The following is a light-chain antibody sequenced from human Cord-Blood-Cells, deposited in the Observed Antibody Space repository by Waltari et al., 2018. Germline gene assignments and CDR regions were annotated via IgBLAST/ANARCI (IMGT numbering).Light chain of an antibody. V-gene: IGKV3-15*01. CDR2: GAS. J-gene: IGKJ1*01. CDR1: QSVSSN. CDR3: QQYNNWPPWT. Sequence: ATLYCRASQSVSSNLAWYQQKPGQAPRLLIYGASTRATGIPARFSGSGSGTEFTLTISSLQSEDFAVYYCQQYNNWPPWTFGQGTKVEIK.